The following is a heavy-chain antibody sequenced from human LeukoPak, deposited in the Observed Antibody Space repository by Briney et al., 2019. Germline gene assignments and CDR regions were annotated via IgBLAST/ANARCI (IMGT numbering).Heavy chain of an antibody. D-gene: IGHD5-18*01. V-gene: IGHV3-74*01. Sequence: QPGGSLRLSCAASGFTFSSYLMHWVRQVPGKGLVWVSRIKSDGSSTSYADSVKGRFTISRDNAKNTLYLQMNSLRAEDTAVYYCARGFGYNYGYGWFDPWGQGTLVTASS. CDR2: IKSDGSST. CDR3: ARGFGYNYGYGWFDP. CDR1: GFTFSSYL. J-gene: IGHJ5*02.